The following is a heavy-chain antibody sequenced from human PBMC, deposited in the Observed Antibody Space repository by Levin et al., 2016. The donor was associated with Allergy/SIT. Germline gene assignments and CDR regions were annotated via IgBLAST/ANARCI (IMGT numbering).Heavy chain of an antibody. J-gene: IGHJ4*02. CDR1: GYSFTSYW. CDR3: ARHSAYYYDSSGWNFDY. CDR2: IDPSDSYT. V-gene: IGHV5-10-1*01. Sequence: GESLKISCKGSGYSFTSYWISWVRQMPGKGLEWMGRIDPSDSYTNYSPSFQGHVTISADKSISTAYLQWSSLKASDTAMYYCARHSAYYYDSSGWNFDYWGQGTLVTVSS. D-gene: IGHD3-22*01.